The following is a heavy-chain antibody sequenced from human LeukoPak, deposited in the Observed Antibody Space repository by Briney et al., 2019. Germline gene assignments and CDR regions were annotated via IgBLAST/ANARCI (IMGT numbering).Heavy chain of an antibody. CDR2: IYTSGST. CDR1: GGSISSGSYY. CDR3: AREVRDGYNFGYYYYYYYMDV. D-gene: IGHD5-24*01. J-gene: IGHJ6*03. V-gene: IGHV4-61*02. Sequence: SETLSLTCTVSGGSISSGSYYWSWIRQPAGKGLEWIGRIYTSGSTNYNPSLKSRVTISVDTSKNQFSLKLSSVTAADTAVYYCAREVRDGYNFGYYYYYYYMDVWGKGTTVTISS.